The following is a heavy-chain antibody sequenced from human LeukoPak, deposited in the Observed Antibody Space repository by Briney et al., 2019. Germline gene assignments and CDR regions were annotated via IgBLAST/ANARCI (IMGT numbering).Heavy chain of an antibody. CDR2: IYPGDSDI. CDR3: ARTYDSSGYYEINAFDI. CDR1: GYSFTNYW. J-gene: IGHJ3*02. Sequence: GESLKISCKGSGYSFTNYWIGWVRQMPGKGLEWMGIIYPGDSDIRYSPSFQGQVTISADKSVSTAYLQWSSLKASDTAMYYRARTYDSSGYYEINAFDIWGQGTMVTVSS. D-gene: IGHD3-22*01. V-gene: IGHV5-51*01.